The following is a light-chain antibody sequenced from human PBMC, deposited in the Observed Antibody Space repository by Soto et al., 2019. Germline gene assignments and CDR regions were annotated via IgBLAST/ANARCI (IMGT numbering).Light chain of an antibody. CDR3: MQYGHWPALA. CDR2: SAS. V-gene: IGKV3-15*01. J-gene: IGKJ4*01. CDR1: QSVVTN. Sequence: EIVMTQSPVTLSVSPGERATLSCRASQSVVTNVAWYQQKHGQTPRLLIYSASKRAAGIPDRFSGSGSGTEFTLNISTLQSEDFAVYYCMQYGHWPALAFGGGTKVKIK.